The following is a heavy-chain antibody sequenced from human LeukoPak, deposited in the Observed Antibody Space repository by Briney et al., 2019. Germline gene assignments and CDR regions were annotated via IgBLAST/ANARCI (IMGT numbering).Heavy chain of an antibody. D-gene: IGHD2-15*01. CDR2: IKGIGPTT. V-gene: IGHV3-11*01. CDR1: GFTFSDYY. CDR3: ARVPRYCSGGNCYSGGLGYMDV. J-gene: IGHJ6*03. Sequence: GGSLRLSCAASGFTFSDYYMSWIRQAPGKGLEWVSTIKGIGPTTYYADSLKGRFTISRDNAKNSLFLQMNSLRAEDTAVYYCARVPRYCSGGNCYSGGLGYMDVWGKGTTVTISS.